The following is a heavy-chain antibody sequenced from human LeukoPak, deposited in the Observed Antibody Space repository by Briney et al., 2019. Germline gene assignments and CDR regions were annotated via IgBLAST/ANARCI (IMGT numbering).Heavy chain of an antibody. CDR3: ARAQSESTVHYDFFEY. Sequence: GASVKVSCRGSGYTFSNHHLHWVRQAPEQGLEWMGWINPDTGKTNFAQKFEGRVTMTRETSINTAYMELSRLGPDDTAIYYCARAQSESTVHYDFFEYCGQGSLVTVSS. V-gene: IGHV1-2*02. CDR1: GYTFSNHH. D-gene: IGHD3-9*01. J-gene: IGHJ4*02. CDR2: INPDTGKT.